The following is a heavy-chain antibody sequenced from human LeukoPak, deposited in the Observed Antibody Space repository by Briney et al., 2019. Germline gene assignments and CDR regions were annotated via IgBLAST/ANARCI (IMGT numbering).Heavy chain of an antibody. CDR3: ATFRFLGT. Sequence: PGGSLRLSCAASGFTVSSNYMSWVRQAPGKGLEWVSAISGSGGSTYYADSVKGRFTISRDNVKNSLYLQMNSLRAEDTAIYYCATFRFLGTWGQGTMVTVSP. J-gene: IGHJ3*01. V-gene: IGHV3-23*01. CDR2: ISGSGGST. CDR1: GFTVSSNY. D-gene: IGHD3-3*01.